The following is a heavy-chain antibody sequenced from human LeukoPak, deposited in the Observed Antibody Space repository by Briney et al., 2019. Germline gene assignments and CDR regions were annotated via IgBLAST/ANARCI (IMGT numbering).Heavy chain of an antibody. Sequence: GGSLRLSCAASGFTFDDYAMHWVRQAPGKGLEWVSLISWDGGSTYYADSVKGRFTISRDNSKNSLYLQMNSLRAEDTALYYCATSSPDGYYYYMDIWGKGTTVTVSS. J-gene: IGHJ6*03. CDR3: ATSSPDGYYYYMDI. CDR1: GFTFDDYA. V-gene: IGHV3-43D*03. D-gene: IGHD2-8*01. CDR2: ISWDGGST.